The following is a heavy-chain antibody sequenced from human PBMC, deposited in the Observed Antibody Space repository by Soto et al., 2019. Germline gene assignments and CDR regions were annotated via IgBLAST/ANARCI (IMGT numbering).Heavy chain of an antibody. J-gene: IGHJ4*02. D-gene: IGHD6-19*01. CDR2: ISGSGGST. CDR3: AKSIAVAGQIDY. CDR1: GFTFSSYA. V-gene: IGHV3-23*01. Sequence: HPGGSLRLSCAASGFTFSSYAMSWVRQAPGKGLEWVSAISGSGGSTYYADSVKGRFTISRDNSKNTLYLQMNSLRAEDTAVYYCAKSIAVAGQIDYWGQGTLVTVSS.